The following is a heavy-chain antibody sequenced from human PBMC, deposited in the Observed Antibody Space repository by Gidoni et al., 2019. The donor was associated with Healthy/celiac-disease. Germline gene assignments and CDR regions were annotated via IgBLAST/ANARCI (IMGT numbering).Heavy chain of an antibody. CDR3: AKGYYDSSGSDAFDI. Sequence: QVQLVESGGGVVQPGRSLRLSCAASGFTFSSYGMPWVRQAPGKGLEWVAVISYDGSNKYYADSVKGRFTISRDNYKNTLFLQMNSLRAEDTAVYYCAKGYYDSSGSDAFDIWGQGTMVTVSS. V-gene: IGHV3-30*18. CDR2: ISYDGSNK. J-gene: IGHJ3*02. CDR1: GFTFSSYG. D-gene: IGHD3-22*01.